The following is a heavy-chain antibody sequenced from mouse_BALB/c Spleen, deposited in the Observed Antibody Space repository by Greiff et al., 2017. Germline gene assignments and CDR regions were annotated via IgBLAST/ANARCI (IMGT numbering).Heavy chain of an antibody. Sequence: EVQVVESGGGLVQPGGSLRLSCATSGFTFTDYYMSWVRQPPGKALEWLGFIRNKANGYTTEYSASVKGRFTISRDNSQSILYLQMNTLRAEDSATYYCARDDGFAYWGQGTLVTVSA. V-gene: IGHV7-3*02. CDR2: IRNKANGYTT. CDR1: GFTFTDYY. J-gene: IGHJ3*01. CDR3: ARDDGFAY.